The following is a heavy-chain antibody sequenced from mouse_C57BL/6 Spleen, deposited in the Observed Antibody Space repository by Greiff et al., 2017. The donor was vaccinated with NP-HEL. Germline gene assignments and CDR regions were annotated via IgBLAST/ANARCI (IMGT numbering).Heavy chain of an antibody. CDR3: AYGSSGDY. Sequence: QVQLQQSGAELVKPGASVKLSCKASGYTFTSYWMQWVKQRPGQGLEWIGEIDPSDSYTNYNQKFKGKATLTVDTSSSTAYMQLSSLTSEDSAVYYCAYGSSGDYWGQGTTLTVSS. D-gene: IGHD1-1*01. V-gene: IGHV1-50*01. CDR2: IDPSDSYT. CDR1: GYTFTSYW. J-gene: IGHJ2*01.